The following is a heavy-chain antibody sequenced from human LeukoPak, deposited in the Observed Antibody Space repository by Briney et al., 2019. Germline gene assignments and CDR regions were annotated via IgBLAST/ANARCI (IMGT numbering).Heavy chain of an antibody. D-gene: IGHD3-3*01. CDR1: GGSISSYY. J-gene: IGHJ4*02. CDR3: ARAVSSPGNYDFWSGPYFDY. V-gene: IGHV4-4*07. CDR2: IYTSGST. Sequence: SETLSLTCTVSGGSISSYYWSWIRQPAGKGLEWIGRIYTSGSTNYNPSLKSRVTISVDTSKNQFSLKLSSVTAADTAVYYCARAVSSPGNYDFWSGPYFDYWGQGTLVTVSS.